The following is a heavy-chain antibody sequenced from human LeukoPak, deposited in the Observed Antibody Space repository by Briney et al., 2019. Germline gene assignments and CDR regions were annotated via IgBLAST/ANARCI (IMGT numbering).Heavy chain of an antibody. V-gene: IGHV4-39*07. CDR1: GGSISSSSFY. CDR2: IYYTGKT. D-gene: IGHD2-2*03. Sequence: SETLSLTCTVSGGSISSSSFYWGWIRQPPGKGLEWIGSIYYTGKTYHNPSLKSRVTISIDTSKTQFSLKLSSVTAADTAVFYCARDLGYGDGYDSWGQGTLVTVSS. J-gene: IGHJ5*01. CDR3: ARDLGYGDGYDS.